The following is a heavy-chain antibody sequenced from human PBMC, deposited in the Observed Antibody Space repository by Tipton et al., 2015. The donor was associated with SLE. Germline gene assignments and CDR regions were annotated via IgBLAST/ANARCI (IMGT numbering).Heavy chain of an antibody. CDR2: IDPSDS. D-gene: IGHD4-23*01. Sequence: QLVQSGAEVKKPGESLRISCKGSGYRFSSYWISWVRQMPGKGLEWMGRIDPSDSRPSFQGHVTISADKSISTAYLQWSSLKASDTAMYYCARTGGYSDAFDIWGQGTMVTVSS. V-gene: IGHV5-10-1*01. CDR1: GYRFSSYW. J-gene: IGHJ3*02. CDR3: ARTGGYSDAFDI.